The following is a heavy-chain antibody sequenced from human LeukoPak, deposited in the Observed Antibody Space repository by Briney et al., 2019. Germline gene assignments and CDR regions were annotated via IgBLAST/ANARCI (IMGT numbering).Heavy chain of an antibody. CDR3: ARVITGGVDY. D-gene: IGHD3-16*01. J-gene: IGHJ4*02. V-gene: IGHV1-2*02. CDR1: GYTFTGYY. Sequence: ASVKVSCKASGYTFTGYYMHWVRQAPGPGLEWMGWINPNSGGTNYAQKFQGRVTMTRDMSISTAYMELRRLRSNDTAVYYCARVITGGVDYWGQGTLVTVSS. CDR2: INPNSGGT.